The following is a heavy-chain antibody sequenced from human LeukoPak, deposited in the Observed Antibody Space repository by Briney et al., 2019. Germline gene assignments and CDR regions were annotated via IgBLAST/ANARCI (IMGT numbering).Heavy chain of an antibody. CDR3: ARVGLEMATSHIDY. Sequence: PSETLSLTCTVSGGSINSSSYYWGWIRQPPGKGLEWIGYIYYSGSTNYNPSLKSRVTISVDTSKNQFSLKLSSVTAADTAVYYCARVGLEMATSHIDYWGQGTLVTVSS. CDR1: GGSINSSSYY. D-gene: IGHD5-24*01. J-gene: IGHJ4*02. CDR2: IYYSGST. V-gene: IGHV4-61*05.